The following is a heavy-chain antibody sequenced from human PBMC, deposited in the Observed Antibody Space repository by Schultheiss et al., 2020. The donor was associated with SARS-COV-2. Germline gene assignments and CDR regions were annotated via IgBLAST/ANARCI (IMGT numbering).Heavy chain of an antibody. D-gene: IGHD3-22*01. J-gene: IGHJ6*02. CDR2: INPNSGGT. CDR3: ARYYDSSGEV. V-gene: IGHV1-2*04. Sequence: ASVKVSCKASGYTFTDYYMHWVRQAPGQGLDWMGWINPNSGGTNYAQNFQGWVTMTGDTSISTAYMELSRLRSDDTAVYYCARYYDSSGEVWGQGTTVTVSS. CDR1: GYTFTDYY.